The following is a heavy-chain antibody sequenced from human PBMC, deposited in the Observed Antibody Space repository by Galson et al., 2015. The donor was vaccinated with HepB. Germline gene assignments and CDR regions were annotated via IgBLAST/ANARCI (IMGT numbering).Heavy chain of an antibody. CDR3: NKGSGELYYYGLDV. V-gene: IGHV3-49*03. CDR1: GFTFGDYA. Sequence: SLRLSCAASGFTFGDYAMSWFRQAPGKGLEWVGLIRSKGYGGTTEYAASVKGRFIISRDDSKSIAYLQMNSLKTEDTAVYYCNKGSGELYYYGLDVWGQGTTVTVSS. D-gene: IGHD3-10*01. CDR2: IRSKGYGGTT. J-gene: IGHJ6*02.